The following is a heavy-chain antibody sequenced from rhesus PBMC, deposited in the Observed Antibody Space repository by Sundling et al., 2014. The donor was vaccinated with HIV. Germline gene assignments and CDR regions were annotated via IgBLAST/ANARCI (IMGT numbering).Heavy chain of an antibody. CDR1: GGSISSNY. V-gene: IGHV4-173*01. CDR3: ASESSYCSGIYCYQIAY. Sequence: QLQLQESGPGLVKPSETLSLTCAVSGGSISSNYWSWIRQPPGKGLEWIGRISGSGGNTDYNPSLKSRVTISTDTSKNQFSLKLTSMTAADTAVYYCASESSYCSGIYCYQIAYWGQGVLVTVSS. CDR2: ISGSGGNT. D-gene: IGHD2-27*01. J-gene: IGHJ4*01.